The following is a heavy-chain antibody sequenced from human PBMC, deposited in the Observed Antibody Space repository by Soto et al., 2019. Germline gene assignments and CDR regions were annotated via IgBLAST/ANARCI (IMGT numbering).Heavy chain of an antibody. CDR1: GFTFSSYA. J-gene: IGHJ6*02. V-gene: IGHV3-23*01. CDR3: AKDSHYYDSSGYWGYDYYYYGMDV. Sequence: VGSLRLSCAASGFTFSSYAMSWVRQAPGKGLEWVSAISGSGGSTYYADSVKGRFTISRDNSKNTLYLQMNSLRAEDTAVYYCAKDSHYYDSSGYWGYDYYYYGMDVWGQGTTVTVSS. D-gene: IGHD3-22*01. CDR2: ISGSGGST.